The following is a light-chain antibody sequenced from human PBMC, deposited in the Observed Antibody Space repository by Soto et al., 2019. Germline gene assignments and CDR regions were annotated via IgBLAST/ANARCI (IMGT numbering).Light chain of an antibody. CDR2: SND. J-gene: IGLJ3*02. CDR3: AAWDDILNGWV. CDR1: VSNIGSNG. Sequence: QSVLTQPPSASGTPGQRVTISCSGSVSNIGSNGVNWYQHLPGMAPKLLTHSNDHRPSGVADRFSGSKSGTSASLAISGLQSDDEADYYCAAWDDILNGWVFGGGTKLTVL. V-gene: IGLV1-44*01.